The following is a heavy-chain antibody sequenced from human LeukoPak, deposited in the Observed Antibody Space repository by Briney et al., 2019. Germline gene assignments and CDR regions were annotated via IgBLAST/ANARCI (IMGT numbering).Heavy chain of an antibody. D-gene: IGHD3-22*01. CDR1: GGSISSSHW. Sequence: SGTLSLTCDVSGGSISSSHWWTWVRQPPGKGLEWIGEIYHRGSTDYNPSLKSRVTISLDTSKNQISLKLSSVTAADTAVYYCARPTFYVGSGHDAFDIWGQGTMVTVSS. CDR2: IYHRGST. CDR3: ARPTFYVGSGHDAFDI. V-gene: IGHV4-4*02. J-gene: IGHJ3*02.